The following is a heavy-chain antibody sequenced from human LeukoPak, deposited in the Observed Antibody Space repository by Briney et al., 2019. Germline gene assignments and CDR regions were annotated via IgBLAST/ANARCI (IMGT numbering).Heavy chain of an antibody. CDR3: AGSTDYYYYYGMDV. D-gene: IGHD3-10*01. Sequence: SQTLSLTCAVSGGSISSGGYSWSWIRQPPGKGLEWIGYIYHSGSTYYNPSLKSRVTISVDTSKNQFSLKLSSVTAADTAVYYCAGSTDYYYYYGMDVWGRGTTVTVSS. CDR1: GGSISSGGYS. V-gene: IGHV4-30-2*01. CDR2: IYHSGST. J-gene: IGHJ6*02.